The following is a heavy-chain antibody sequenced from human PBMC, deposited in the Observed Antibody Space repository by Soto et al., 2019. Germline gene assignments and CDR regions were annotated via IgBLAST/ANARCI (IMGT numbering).Heavy chain of an antibody. J-gene: IGHJ6*02. CDR1: GCTFTGYY. CDR2: INPNSGGT. Sequence: ASVKVSCKASGCTFTGYYMHWVRQAPGQGLEWMGWINPNSGGTNYAQKFQGWVTMTRDTSISTAYMELSRLRSDDTAVYYCARVNDFWSGTYYGMDVWGQGTTVTVSS. V-gene: IGHV1-2*04. CDR3: ARVNDFWSGTYYGMDV. D-gene: IGHD3-3*01.